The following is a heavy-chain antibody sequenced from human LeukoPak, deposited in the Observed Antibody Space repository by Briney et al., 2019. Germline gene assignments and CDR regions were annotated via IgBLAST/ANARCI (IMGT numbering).Heavy chain of an antibody. CDR2: SKDKAKSYST. D-gene: IGHD2-2*01. CDR3: ARRSNTYYTFDY. Sequence: PGGSLRLSCAASGFTFSDHYMDWVRQAPGKGLEWLARSKDKAKSYSTEHAAPVKGRFTISRDNSKNSLYLQMNSLKTEDTAVYYRARRSNTYYTFDYWGQGTLVTVSS. V-gene: IGHV3-72*01. CDR1: GFTFSDHY. J-gene: IGHJ4*02.